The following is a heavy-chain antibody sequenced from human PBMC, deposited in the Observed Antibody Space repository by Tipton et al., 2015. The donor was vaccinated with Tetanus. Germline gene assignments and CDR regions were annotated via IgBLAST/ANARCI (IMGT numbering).Heavy chain of an antibody. D-gene: IGHD7-27*01. CDR3: ARRLGPYTGDQIWHFDL. Sequence: QLVQSGAEVKKPGESLKISCKGSGYSFASFWVGWVRQMPGKGLEWMGIIYPGDSDTRYSPSFQGQVTISADRSISTAYLQWSSLKASDTAVFFCARRLGPYTGDQIWHFDLWGRGTLVTVSS. V-gene: IGHV5-51*01. CDR2: IYPGDSDT. CDR1: GYSFASFW. J-gene: IGHJ2*01.